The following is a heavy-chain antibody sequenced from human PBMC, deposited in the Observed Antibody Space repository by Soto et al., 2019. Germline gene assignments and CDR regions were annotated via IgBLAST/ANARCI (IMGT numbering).Heavy chain of an antibody. CDR1: GYSFTSYW. Sequence: GESLKISCXGSGYSFTSYWIGWVRQMPGKGLEWMGIIYPGDSDTRYSPSFQGQVTISADKSISTAYLQWSSLKASDTAMYYCARRSRFWESPWSYFDYWGQGTLVTVS. CDR2: IYPGDSDT. CDR3: ARRSRFWESPWSYFDY. V-gene: IGHV5-51*01. D-gene: IGHD3-10*01. J-gene: IGHJ4*02.